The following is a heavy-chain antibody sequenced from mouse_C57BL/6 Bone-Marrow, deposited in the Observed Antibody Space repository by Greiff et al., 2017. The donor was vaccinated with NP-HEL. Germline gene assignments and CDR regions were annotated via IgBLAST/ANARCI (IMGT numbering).Heavy chain of an antibody. CDR2: IYPRSGNT. CDR3: ARSVLFYWYFDV. J-gene: IGHJ1*03. Sequence: QVHVKQSGAELARPGASVKLSCKASGYTFTSYGISWVKQRTGQGLEWIGEIYPRSGNTYYNEKFKGKATLTADKSSSTAYMELRSLTSEDSAVYFCARSVLFYWYFDVWGTGTTVTVSS. CDR1: GYTFTSYG. D-gene: IGHD1-1*01. V-gene: IGHV1-81*01.